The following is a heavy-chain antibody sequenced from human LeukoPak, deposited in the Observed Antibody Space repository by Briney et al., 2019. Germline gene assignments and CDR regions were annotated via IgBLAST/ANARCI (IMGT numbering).Heavy chain of an antibody. D-gene: IGHD3-10*01. CDR2: MNPNSGNT. J-gene: IGHJ4*02. CDR1: GYTFTSYD. Sequence: GASVKVSCKASGYTFTSYDINWVRQATGQGLERMGWMNPNSGNTGYAQKFQGRVTMTRNTSISTAYMELSSLRSEDTAVNYCARGRPQVRGVIIIGYWGQGALVTVSS. CDR3: ARGRPQVRGVIIIGY. V-gene: IGHV1-8*01.